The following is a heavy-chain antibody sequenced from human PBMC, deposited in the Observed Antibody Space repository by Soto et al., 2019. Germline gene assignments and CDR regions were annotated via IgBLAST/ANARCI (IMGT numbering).Heavy chain of an antibody. Sequence: QVQLVESGGGVVQPGRSLRLSCAASGFTFSSYCMHWVRQAPGKGLEWVAVIWYDGSNKYYADSVKCRFTISRDNSKNTLYLQINSLRAEDTAVYYCARDLGFGFWDSYFGMDVWGQGTTVTVSS. CDR2: IWYDGSNK. CDR1: GFTFSSYC. CDR3: ARDLGFGFWDSYFGMDV. D-gene: IGHD3-10*01. J-gene: IGHJ6*02. V-gene: IGHV3-33*01.